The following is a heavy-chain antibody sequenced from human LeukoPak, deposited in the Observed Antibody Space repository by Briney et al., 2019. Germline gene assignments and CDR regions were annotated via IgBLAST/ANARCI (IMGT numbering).Heavy chain of an antibody. Sequence: GGSLRLSCAASGFTFSSYAMHWVRQAPGKGLEWVAVISYDGSNKYYADSVKGRFTISRDNSKNTLYLQMNSLRAGDTAVYYCAKSSYYDSSGFYREYYFDYWGQGTLVPVSS. D-gene: IGHD3-22*01. CDR3: AKSSYYDSSGFYREYYFDY. J-gene: IGHJ4*02. V-gene: IGHV3-30*04. CDR2: ISYDGSNK. CDR1: GFTFSSYA.